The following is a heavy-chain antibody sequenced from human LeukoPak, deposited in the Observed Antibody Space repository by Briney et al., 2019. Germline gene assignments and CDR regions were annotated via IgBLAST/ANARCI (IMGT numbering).Heavy chain of an antibody. CDR2: IYHSGST. V-gene: IGHV4-39*07. J-gene: IGHJ4*02. D-gene: IGHD2-15*01. CDR3: ARVVVVVAANHYFDY. Sequence: PSETLSLTCTVSGGSISSSSYYWGWIRQPPGKGLEWIGEIYHSGSTNYNPSLKSRVTISVDKSKNQFSLKLSSVTAADTAVYYCARVVVVVAANHYFDYWGQGTLVTVSS. CDR1: GGSISSSSYY.